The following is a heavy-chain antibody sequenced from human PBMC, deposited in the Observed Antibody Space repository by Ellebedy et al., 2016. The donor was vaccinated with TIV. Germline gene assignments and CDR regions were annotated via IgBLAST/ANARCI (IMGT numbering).Heavy chain of an antibody. Sequence: GESLKISCAASGFSFRSYWMGWVRQAPGKGLEWVANIYQDGSDQYYADSVKGRFTISRDNANKSLFPQMKRLRVDDTAVYYCARRGSYGDYAVQVNSWFDTWGQGTLVSVSS. CDR1: GFSFRSYW. V-gene: IGHV3-7*01. J-gene: IGHJ5*02. CDR2: IYQDGSDQ. D-gene: IGHD4-17*01. CDR3: ARRGSYGDYAVQVNSWFDT.